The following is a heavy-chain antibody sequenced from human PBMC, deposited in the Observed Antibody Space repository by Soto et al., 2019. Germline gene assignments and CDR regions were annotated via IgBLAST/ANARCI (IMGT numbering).Heavy chain of an antibody. CDR2: IYYSGST. Sequence: TLSLNCTVSGGSISSYYWSWIRQPPGKGLEWIGYIYYSGSTNCNPSLKSRVTISADTSKNQFSLKLSSVTAADTAVYYCARARASMVRGVLNYYYYGMDVWGQGTTVTGSS. D-gene: IGHD3-10*01. V-gene: IGHV4-59*01. J-gene: IGHJ6*02. CDR3: ARARASMVRGVLNYYYYGMDV. CDR1: GGSISSYY.